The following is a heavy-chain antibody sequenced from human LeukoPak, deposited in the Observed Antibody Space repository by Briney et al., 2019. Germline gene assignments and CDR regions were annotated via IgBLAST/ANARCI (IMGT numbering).Heavy chain of an antibody. Sequence: GESLKISCKGSGYRFTSYWIAWVRQMPGKGLEWMGIIYPDDSDARYSPSFQGQVTISVDKSISTAYLQWNSLKASDAAMYYCARQPPAGSGGYCYYMDVWGKGTTVTVSS. D-gene: IGHD3-10*01. CDR3: ARQPPAGSGGYCYYMDV. J-gene: IGHJ6*03. CDR2: IYPDDSDA. CDR1: GYRFTSYW. V-gene: IGHV5-51*01.